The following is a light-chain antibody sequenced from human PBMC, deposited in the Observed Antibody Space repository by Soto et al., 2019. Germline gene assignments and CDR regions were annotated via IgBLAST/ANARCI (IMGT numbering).Light chain of an antibody. V-gene: IGLV2-14*01. Sequence: QSVLTQPASVSGSPGQSITISCTGTSSDVGGYNYVSWYQQHPGKAPKLMIYEVSNRPSGVSNRFSGSKSGNTASLTISGLQAEDDADYCCSSDTSSSTYVFGTGTKVTV. CDR3: SSDTSSSTYV. CDR1: SSDVGGYNY. CDR2: EVS. J-gene: IGLJ1*01.